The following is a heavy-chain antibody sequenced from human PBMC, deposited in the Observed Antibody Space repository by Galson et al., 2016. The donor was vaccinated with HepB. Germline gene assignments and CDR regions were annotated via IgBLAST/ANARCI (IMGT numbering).Heavy chain of an antibody. J-gene: IGHJ6*02. D-gene: IGHD3-10*01. V-gene: IGHV3-20*01. Sequence: SLRLSCAVSGFTFDDYGMTWVRQAPGKGLEWVSGINWSGDSTAYADSVKGRFTMYRDDARDSLYLQMSSLRVEYTALYQCARGLVGSGMDVWGQGTTVTVSS. CDR2: INWSGDST. CDR3: ARGLVGSGMDV. CDR1: GFTFDDYG.